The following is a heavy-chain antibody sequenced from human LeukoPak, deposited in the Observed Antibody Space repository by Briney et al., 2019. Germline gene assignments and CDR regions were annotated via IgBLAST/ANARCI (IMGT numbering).Heavy chain of an antibody. J-gene: IGHJ4*02. CDR1: GFTLSSHN. V-gene: IGHV3-48*01. CDR2: ISSSGSIT. CDR3: AKSTRGTTVVTGFDY. Sequence: QPGGSLRLSCVASGFTLSSHNINWVRQAPGKGLGWVSHISSSGSITYYGDSVKGRITISRDNAKNTLYLQMNSLRAEDTAVYYCAKSTRGTTVVTGFDYWGQGTLVTVSS. D-gene: IGHD4-23*01.